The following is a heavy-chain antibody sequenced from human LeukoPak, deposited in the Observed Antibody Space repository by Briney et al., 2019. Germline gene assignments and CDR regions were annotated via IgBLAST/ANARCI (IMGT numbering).Heavy chain of an antibody. CDR1: GGSISSYY. CDR2: IYYGGSN. CDR3: ARNIRGYPHNHYGMDV. J-gene: IGHJ6*02. V-gene: IGHV4-59*08. D-gene: IGHD2/OR15-2a*01. Sequence: SETLSLTCSVSGGSISSYYWSWIRQPPGKGLEGSGYIYYGGSNNYYPSLKSRVTISVDTSKNQFSLKLSSVTAADTAVYYCARNIRGYPHNHYGMDVCGQGTTVTVSS.